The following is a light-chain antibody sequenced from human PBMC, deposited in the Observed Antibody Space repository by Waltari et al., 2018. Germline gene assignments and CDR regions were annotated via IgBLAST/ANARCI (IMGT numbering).Light chain of an antibody. CDR2: GTS. Sequence: EIVLTQSPCTLSLSPGVGATLSCRASQSVSRALAWYQQKPGQAPRLLIYGTSNRATGIPDRFSGSGSGTDFSLTISRLEPEDVAVYFCQHHVRLPATFGQGTKVEIK. J-gene: IGKJ1*01. V-gene: IGKV3-20*01. CDR3: QHHVRLPAT. CDR1: QSVSRA.